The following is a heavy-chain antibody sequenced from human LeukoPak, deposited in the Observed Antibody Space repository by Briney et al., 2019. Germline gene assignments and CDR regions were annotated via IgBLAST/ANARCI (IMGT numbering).Heavy chain of an antibody. CDR3: ARDRDGSGTID. D-gene: IGHD3-10*01. Sequence: SETLSLTCTVSGGSISSGGNYWSWLRQHPGKGLEWIGYIYYSGSTYYNPSLKSRLTISVDTSKNQFSLKLSSVTAADTAVYYCARDRDGSGTIDWGQGTLVIVSS. V-gene: IGHV4-31*03. J-gene: IGHJ4*02. CDR1: GGSISSGGNY. CDR2: IYYSGST.